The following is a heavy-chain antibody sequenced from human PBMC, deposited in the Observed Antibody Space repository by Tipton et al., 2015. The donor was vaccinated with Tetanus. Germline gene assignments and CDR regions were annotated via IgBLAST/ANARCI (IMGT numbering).Heavy chain of an antibody. J-gene: IGHJ5*02. CDR3: VRHVVGAVPKGYNWFAP. D-gene: IGHD1-26*01. V-gene: IGHV1-69*01. CDR1: GDTYTTHG. CDR2: IIPKHRTT. Sequence: QLVQSGAEVKRAGSSVKVSCKASGDTYTTHGVTWVRQAPGQGLEWMGGIIPKHRTTKYAQQFEGRVTITADELATTAYMELRGLTSEDTATYYCVRHVVGAVPKGYNWFAPWGQGTLVTVSP.